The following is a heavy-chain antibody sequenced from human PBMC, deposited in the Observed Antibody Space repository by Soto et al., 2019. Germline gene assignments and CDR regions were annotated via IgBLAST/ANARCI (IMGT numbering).Heavy chain of an antibody. J-gene: IGHJ6*02. Sequence: GESLKISCKGSGYSFTSYWISWVRQMPGKGLEWMGRIDPSDSYTNYSPSFQGHVTISADKSISTAYLQWSSLKASDTAMYYCARARYYDSSGYSPRYYYYGMDVWGQGTTVTV. CDR1: GYSFTSYW. CDR2: IDPSDSYT. V-gene: IGHV5-10-1*01. D-gene: IGHD3-22*01. CDR3: ARARYYDSSGYSPRYYYYGMDV.